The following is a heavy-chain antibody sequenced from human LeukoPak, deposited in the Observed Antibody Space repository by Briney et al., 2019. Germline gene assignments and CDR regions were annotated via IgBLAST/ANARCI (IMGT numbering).Heavy chain of an antibody. D-gene: IGHD3-22*01. CDR1: GFTFSTYA. Sequence: GGSLRLSCAASGFTFSTYAMHWVCQPPGKGLEWVSAISGSGGATYHADADSVKGRFIISRDNSKNTLYLQINSLRVEDTAVYYCAKDGYNYDSSGHFDYWGQGTLVTVSS. CDR2: ISGSGGAT. CDR3: AKDGYNYDSSGHFDY. V-gene: IGHV3-23*01. J-gene: IGHJ4*02.